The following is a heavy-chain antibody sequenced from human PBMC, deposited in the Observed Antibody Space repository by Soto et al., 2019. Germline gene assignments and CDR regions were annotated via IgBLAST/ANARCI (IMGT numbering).Heavy chain of an antibody. V-gene: IGHV4-30-4*01. CDR3: AVSSGYSNYFFHX. CDR1: GGSFNSVDYH. D-gene: IGHD3-22*01. J-gene: IGHJ4*02. CDR2: IYYSGGT. Sequence: SETLSVTFTVSGGSFNSVDYHWNWIRQSPEKGLELIGYIYYSGGTYYNPSLKSRLLISVAPSKNQFSLTLSSLPAAHTAGYYCAVSSGYSNYFFHXWGPVPLLTVSX.